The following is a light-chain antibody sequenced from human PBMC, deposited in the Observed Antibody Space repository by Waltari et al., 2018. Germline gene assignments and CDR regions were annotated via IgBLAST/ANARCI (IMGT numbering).Light chain of an antibody. V-gene: IGKV3-20*01. Sequence: EVVLTQSPGTLSLSPGERATLSCRASQSVASNHLAWYQPKPGQAPRLLIYGASSRVTGIPDRFSGSGSGTDFTLTISRLEPEDFAVYYCQQYGSWYIFGQGTKLEIK. CDR3: QQYGSWYI. CDR1: QSVASNH. CDR2: GAS. J-gene: IGKJ2*01.